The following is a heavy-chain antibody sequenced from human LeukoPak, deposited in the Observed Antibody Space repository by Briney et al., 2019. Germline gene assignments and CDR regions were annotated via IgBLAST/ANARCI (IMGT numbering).Heavy chain of an antibody. V-gene: IGHV1-18*01. CDR3: ARDGSSSSSVYYYYGMDV. Sequence: ASVKVSCKASGYTFTSYGISWVRQAPGQGLEWMGWISAYNGNTNYAQKLQGRVTMTTDTSTSTAYVELRSLRSGDTAVYYCARDGSSSSSVYYYYGMDVWGQGTTVTVSS. CDR1: GYTFTSYG. J-gene: IGHJ6*02. D-gene: IGHD6-6*01. CDR2: ISAYNGNT.